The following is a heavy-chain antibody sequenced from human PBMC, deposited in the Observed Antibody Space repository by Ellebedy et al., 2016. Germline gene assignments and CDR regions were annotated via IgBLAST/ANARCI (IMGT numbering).Heavy chain of an antibody. J-gene: IGHJ4*02. CDR1: GFTFSSYD. V-gene: IGHV3-30*18. D-gene: IGHD3-16*01. Sequence: GESLKISCAASGFTFSSYDMHWVRQAPGKGLEWVALIAYDGSNKYYADSVKGRFTISRDNSKNTLYLQMNSLRAEDTAVYYCAKVLGEEYWGQGTLVTVSS. CDR3: AKVLGEEY. CDR2: IAYDGSNK.